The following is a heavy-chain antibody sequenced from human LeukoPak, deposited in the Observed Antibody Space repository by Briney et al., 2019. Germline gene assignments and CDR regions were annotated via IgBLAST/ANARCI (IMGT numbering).Heavy chain of an antibody. CDR2: IYTSGST. V-gene: IGHV4-61*02. CDR1: GGSISSGSYY. J-gene: IGHJ4*02. D-gene: IGHD3-10*01. CDR3: ARANYYGSGSKYFDY. Sequence: SETLSLTCTVSGGSISSGSYYWSWIRQPAGTGLEWIGRIYTSGSTNYNPSLKSRVTLPVDTSKNQFSLKLSSVTAADTAVYYCARANYYGSGSKYFDYWGQGTLVTVSS.